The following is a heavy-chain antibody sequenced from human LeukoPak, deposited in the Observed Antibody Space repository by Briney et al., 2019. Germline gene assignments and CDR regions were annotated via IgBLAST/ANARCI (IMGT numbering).Heavy chain of an antibody. J-gene: IGHJ6*02. Sequence: ASVKVSCKASGYTFTGQYLYSARHTPGQSLEWMGWLNPKTGDTDSAQNVHGRVTMTRDTSISTVYMKLSRLTSNDTAVYYCARCYYGMDVWGQGTTVTVSS. V-gene: IGHV1-2*02. CDR3: ARCYYGMDV. CDR2: LNPKTGDT. CDR1: GYTFTGQY.